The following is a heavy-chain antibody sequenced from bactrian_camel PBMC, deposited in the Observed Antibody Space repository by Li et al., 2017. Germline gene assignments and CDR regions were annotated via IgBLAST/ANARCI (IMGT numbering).Heavy chain of an antibody. V-gene: IGHV3S9*01. CDR3: TTGTWIWGTY. CDR2: ISPDGIT. Sequence: HVQLVESGGGSVQAGGSLRLSCAFSGYTYSGHCMGWFRQRPGNGREGVAAISPDGITNYADTVKGRFTISRDSAKNTVYLQMDSLKSDDTALYYCTTGTWIWGTYWGQGTQVTVS. J-gene: IGHJ4*01. CDR1: GYTYSGHC. D-gene: IGHD5*01.